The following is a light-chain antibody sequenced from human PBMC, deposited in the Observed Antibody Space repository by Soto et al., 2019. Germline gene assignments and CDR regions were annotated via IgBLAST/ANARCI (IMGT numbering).Light chain of an antibody. Sequence: DIQMTQSPSSLSASVGDRVTITCRTSQNIRDYLVWYHQRPGKAPNLLITSASVLESGVPSRFSGSGSGTDYALTISSLQPEDFGTYYCQQIYNTPLTFGGGTKVEIK. CDR3: QQIYNTPLT. J-gene: IGKJ4*01. CDR1: QNIRDY. V-gene: IGKV1-39*01. CDR2: SAS.